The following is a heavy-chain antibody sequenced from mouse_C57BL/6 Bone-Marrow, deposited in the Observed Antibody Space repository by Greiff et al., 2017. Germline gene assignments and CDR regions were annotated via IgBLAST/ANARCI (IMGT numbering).Heavy chain of an antibody. D-gene: IGHD2-4*01. CDR2: IHPNSGST. V-gene: IGHV1-64*01. J-gene: IGHJ2*01. CDR1: GYTFTSYW. CDR3: ARSGYEYAFDY. Sequence: QVQLQQSGAELVKPGASVKLSCKASGYTFTSYWMHWVKQRPGQGLAWIGMIHPNSGSTNYNEKFKSKATLTVDTSSSTAYMQLSSLTSEDSAVYYCARSGYEYAFDYWGQGTTLTVSS.